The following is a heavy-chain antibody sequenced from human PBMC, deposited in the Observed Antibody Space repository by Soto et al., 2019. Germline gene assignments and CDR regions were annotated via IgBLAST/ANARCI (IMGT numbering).Heavy chain of an antibody. J-gene: IGHJ6*02. D-gene: IGHD3-3*01. V-gene: IGHV1-8*01. Sequence: ASVKGSCKASGYTFTSYDINWVRQATGQGLEWMGWMNPNSGNTGYAQKFQGRVTMTRNTSISTAYMELSSLRSEDTAVYYCARVSSTEGNTIFGVVIGYYYGMDVWGQGTTVTVSS. CDR1: GYTFTSYD. CDR3: ARVSSTEGNTIFGVVIGYYYGMDV. CDR2: MNPNSGNT.